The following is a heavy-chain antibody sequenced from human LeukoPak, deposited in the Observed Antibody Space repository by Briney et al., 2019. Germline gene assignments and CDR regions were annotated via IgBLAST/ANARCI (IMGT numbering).Heavy chain of an antibody. CDR2: ISYDGSNK. D-gene: IGHD3-22*01. V-gene: IGHV3-30*18. Sequence: GRSLRLSCAASGFTFSSYGMHWVRQAPGKGLEWVAVISYDGSNKYYADSVKGRFTISRDNSKNTLYLQMNSLRAEDTAVYYCAKLYYDSSGYDYWGQGTLVTVSS. J-gene: IGHJ4*02. CDR1: GFTFSSYG. CDR3: AKLYYDSSGYDY.